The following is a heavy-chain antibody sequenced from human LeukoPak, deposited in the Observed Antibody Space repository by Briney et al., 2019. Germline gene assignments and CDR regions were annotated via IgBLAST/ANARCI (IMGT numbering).Heavy chain of an antibody. D-gene: IGHD1-26*01. CDR3: AKIAGDTSGFDC. CDR1: GFTFSTYA. V-gene: IGHV3-23*01. CDR2: LSGGGTGT. J-gene: IGHJ4*02. Sequence: GGSLRLSCVASGFTFSTYAMTWVRQAPGKGLEWVSGLSGGGTGTYYADSVKGRFTISRDNSKNMLYLQMNSLRAEDTAVYYCAKIAGDTSGFDCWGQGALVTVS.